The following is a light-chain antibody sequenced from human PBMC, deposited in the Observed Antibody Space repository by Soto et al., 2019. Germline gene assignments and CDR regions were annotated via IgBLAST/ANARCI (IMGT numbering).Light chain of an antibody. V-gene: IGLV1-44*01. CDR2: DNN. J-gene: IGLJ2*01. Sequence: QSVLTQPPSASGAPGQRVTISCSGSNSNIGSNTVNWYQQLPGTAPKLLIYDNNKRPSGVPDRFSDSKSGTSASLAISGLQSEDEADYYCASWDDRLNGVVFGGGTKLTVL. CDR3: ASWDDRLNGVV. CDR1: NSNIGSNT.